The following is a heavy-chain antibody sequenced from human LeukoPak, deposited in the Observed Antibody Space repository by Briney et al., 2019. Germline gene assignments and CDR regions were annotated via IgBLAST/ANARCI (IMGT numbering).Heavy chain of an antibody. D-gene: IGHD2-15*01. CDR2: INPNGGGT. CDR1: GYTFTGYY. J-gene: IGHJ5*02. V-gene: IGHV1-2*02. Sequence: ASVKVSCKASGYTFTGYYMHWVRQAPGQGLEWMGWINPNGGGTNYAQKFQGRVTMTRDTSISTAYMELSRLRSDDTAVYYCARARPICSGGSCYFYWFDPWGQGTLVTVSS. CDR3: ARARPICSGGSCYFYWFDP.